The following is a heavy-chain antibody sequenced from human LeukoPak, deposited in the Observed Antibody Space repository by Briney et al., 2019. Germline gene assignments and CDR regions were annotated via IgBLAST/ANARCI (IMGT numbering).Heavy chain of an antibody. V-gene: IGHV1-18*01. CDR1: GYTLSDYG. J-gene: IGHJ4*02. D-gene: IGHD5-12*01. CDR3: VRTRRSIVATIFDY. Sequence: ASVKVSCKASGYTLSDYGISWVRQARGQGLEWMGWVNFYNGNTKYAEKFQGRLTMTRDTPTSTAYMEVRSLRPDDTAIYYCVRTRRSIVATIFDYWDQGALITVSS. CDR2: VNFYNGNT.